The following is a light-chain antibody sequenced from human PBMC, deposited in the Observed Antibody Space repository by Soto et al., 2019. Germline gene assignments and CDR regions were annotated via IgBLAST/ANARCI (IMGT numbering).Light chain of an antibody. CDR1: SSNIGAGYD. CDR2: GNS. CDR3: QSYDASLSGSVV. V-gene: IGLV1-40*01. Sequence: QSVLTQPPSVSGAPGQRVTISCTGGSSNIGAGYDVHWYQQLPGTAPKLLIYGNSNRPSGVPDRFSGSKSGTSASLAITGLQAGDEADYFCQSYDASLSGSVVFGGGTKLTVL. J-gene: IGLJ2*01.